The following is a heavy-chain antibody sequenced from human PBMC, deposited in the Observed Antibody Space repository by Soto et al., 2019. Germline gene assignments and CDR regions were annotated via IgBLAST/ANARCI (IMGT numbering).Heavy chain of an antibody. V-gene: IGHV4-59*08. CDR2: IYYRGNT. J-gene: IGHJ4*02. D-gene: IGHD3-9*01. CDR1: GGSISTYY. Sequence: QVQLQESGPGLVKPSETLSLTCTVSGGSISTYYWSWIRQPPGKGLEWIGYIYYRGNTNYNPSFKSRVTISLDTSKNQFSLRLSSVTAADTAVYYWARHPGYYDVLTGYSTYYFDYWGQGTLVTVSS. CDR3: ARHPGYYDVLTGYSTYYFDY.